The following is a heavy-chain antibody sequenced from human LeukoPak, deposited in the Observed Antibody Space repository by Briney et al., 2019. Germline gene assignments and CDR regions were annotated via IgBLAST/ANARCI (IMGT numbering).Heavy chain of an antibody. CDR2: ISIHGGST. Sequence: TGGSLRLSCSASAFTFNDFGIHWVRQASGKGLDLVSFISIHGGSTYYANSVRGRFNLVRDNRKNSMHLQMNSLRPEDTAFYYCAKDILRISAPGTRGFDYWGQGTLVTVSS. J-gene: IGHJ4*02. D-gene: IGHD6-13*01. CDR3: AKDILRISAPGTRGFDY. CDR1: AFTFNDFG. V-gene: IGHV3-43*02.